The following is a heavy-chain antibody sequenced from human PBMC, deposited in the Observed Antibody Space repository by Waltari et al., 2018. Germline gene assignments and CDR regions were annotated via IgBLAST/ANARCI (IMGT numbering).Heavy chain of an antibody. CDR1: GFTFSSYA. V-gene: IGHV3-30-3*01. J-gene: IGHJ4*02. CDR2: ISFDGSNK. D-gene: IGHD5-12*01. CDR3: ARDTVDSGYVGFYFDY. Sequence: QVQLVESGGGVVQPGRSLRLSCAASGFTFSSYAMHRVRQAPGKGLEWVAVISFDGSNKYYADSVKGRFTISRDNSKNTLYLQMNSLRAEDTAVYYCARDTVDSGYVGFYFDYWGQGTLVTVSS.